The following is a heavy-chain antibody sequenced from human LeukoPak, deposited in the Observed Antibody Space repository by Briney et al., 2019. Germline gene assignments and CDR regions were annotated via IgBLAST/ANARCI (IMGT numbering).Heavy chain of an antibody. CDR1: GFTFSSYA. V-gene: IGHV3-30-3*02. J-gene: IGHJ3*02. Sequence: QAGGSLRLSCAASGFTFSSYAMSWVRQAPGKGLEWVAVISYDGSNKYYADSVKGRFTISRDNSKNTLYLQMNSLRAEDTAVYYCAKKRAAFDIWGQGTMVTVSS. CDR3: AKKRAAFDI. CDR2: ISYDGSNK.